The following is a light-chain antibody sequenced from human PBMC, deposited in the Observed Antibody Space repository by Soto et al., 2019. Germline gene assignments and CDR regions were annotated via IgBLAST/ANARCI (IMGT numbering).Light chain of an antibody. CDR1: QSVSSN. V-gene: IGKV3-15*01. CDR2: GAS. CDR3: QQYIKWPIT. Sequence: EIVMTQSPDTLSVSPGERGTLSCRASQSVSSNLAWYQQKPGQAPRLFIYGASTRATGIPARFSGSGFGTEFTLTISSLQSEDFAVYYCQQYIKWPITFGQGTLLEIK. J-gene: IGKJ5*01.